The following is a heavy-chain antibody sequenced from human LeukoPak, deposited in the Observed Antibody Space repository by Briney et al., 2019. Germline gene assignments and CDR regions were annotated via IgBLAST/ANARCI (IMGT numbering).Heavy chain of an antibody. D-gene: IGHD2-2*01. CDR2: INHSGST. V-gene: IGHV4-34*01. J-gene: IGHJ6*02. CDR1: GGSISSYY. CDR3: SRGPPAKPGTGYYYGMDV. Sequence: SETLSLTCTVSGGSISSYYWSWIRQPPGKGLEWIGEINHSGSTNYNPSLKSRVTISVDMSKNQFSLKLSSVTAADTAVYYCSRGPPAKPGTGYYYGMDVWGQGTTVTVSS.